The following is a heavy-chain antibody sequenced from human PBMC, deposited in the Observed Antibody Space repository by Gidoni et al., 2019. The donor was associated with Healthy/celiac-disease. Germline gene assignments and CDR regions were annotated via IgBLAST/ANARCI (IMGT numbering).Heavy chain of an antibody. CDR3: ARGGTRVGADVNWGFDP. CDR1: GGSISSYY. J-gene: IGHJ5*02. V-gene: IGHV4-59*01. CDR2: IYYSGST. Sequence: QVQLQESGPGLVKPSETLSLTCTVSGGSISSYYWSWIRQPPGKGLEWIGYIYYSGSTNYNPSLKSRVTISVDTSKNQFSLKLSSVTAADTAVYYCARGGTRVGADVNWGFDPWGQGTLVTVSS. D-gene: IGHD1-26*01.